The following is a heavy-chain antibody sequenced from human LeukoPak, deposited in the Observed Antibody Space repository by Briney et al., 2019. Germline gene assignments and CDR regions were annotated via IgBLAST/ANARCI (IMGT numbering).Heavy chain of an antibody. CDR3: ASARSLRSPFDY. CDR2: ISSNGGST. Sequence: GGSLRLSCAASGFTFSSYAMHWVRQAPGKGLEYVSAISSNGGSTYYANSVKGRFTISRDNSKNTLYLQMGSLRAEDMAVYYCASARSLRSPFDYWGQGTLVTVSS. V-gene: IGHV3-64*01. CDR1: GFTFSSYA. J-gene: IGHJ4*02.